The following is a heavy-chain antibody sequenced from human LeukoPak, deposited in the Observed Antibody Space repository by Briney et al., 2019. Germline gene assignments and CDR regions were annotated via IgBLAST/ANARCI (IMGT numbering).Heavy chain of an antibody. D-gene: IGHD3-22*01. CDR2: ISGSGGST. V-gene: IGHV3-23*01. J-gene: IGHJ4*02. CDR3: AKESYDSSGSPD. Sequence: PGGSLRLSCEASGFAFSTYAMSWVRQAPGKGLEWVSAISGSGGSTYYADSVKGRFTISRDNSKNTLYLQMNSLRAEDTAVYYCAKESYDSSGSPDWGQGTLVTVSS. CDR1: GFAFSTYA.